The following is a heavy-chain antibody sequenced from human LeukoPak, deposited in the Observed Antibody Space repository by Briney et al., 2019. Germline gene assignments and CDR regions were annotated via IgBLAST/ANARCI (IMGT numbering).Heavy chain of an antibody. J-gene: IGHJ2*01. CDR1: GYTFSSYA. D-gene: IGHD2/OR15-2a*01. V-gene: IGHV1-18*01. CDR2: ISPYNGNT. CDR3: ARDNTWYFDL. Sequence: GASVTVSCTASGYTFSSYAISWVRQAPGQGLEWMGWISPYNGNTNSAQRFQGRVTMTTDTSTSAAYMELTSLRPDDTAVYYCARDNTWYFDLWGRGTLVTVSS.